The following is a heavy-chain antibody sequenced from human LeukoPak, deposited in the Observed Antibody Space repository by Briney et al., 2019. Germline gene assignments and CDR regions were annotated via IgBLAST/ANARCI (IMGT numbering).Heavy chain of an antibody. CDR2: INPNSGGT. D-gene: IGHD3-3*01. V-gene: IGHV1-2*02. J-gene: IGHJ4*02. CDR1: GYTFTGYY. Sequence: EASVKVSCKASGYTFTGYYLHWVRRAPGQGLEWMGWINPNSGGTNYAQKFQGRVTMTRDTSISTVYMELSRLRSDDTAVYYCARDFGRDARDYWGQGTLVTVSS. CDR3: ARDFGRDARDY.